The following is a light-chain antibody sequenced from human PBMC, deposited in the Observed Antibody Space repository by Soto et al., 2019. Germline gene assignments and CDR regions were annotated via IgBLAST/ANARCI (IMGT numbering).Light chain of an antibody. J-gene: IGKJ1*01. CDR1: QSVSSSY. Sequence: EIVLTQSPGTLSLSPGERATFSCRASQSVSSSYLAWYQQKPGLAPRLLIYGASYRATGIPDRFSGSGSGTDFFLTISRLEPEDFAVYYCQQYGSSPETFGQGTKVDIK. CDR2: GAS. V-gene: IGKV3-20*01. CDR3: QQYGSSPET.